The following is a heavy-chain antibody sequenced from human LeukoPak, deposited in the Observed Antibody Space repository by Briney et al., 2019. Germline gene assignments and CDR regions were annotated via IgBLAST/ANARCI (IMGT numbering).Heavy chain of an antibody. Sequence: GGSLRVSCAASGFTFSSYAMSWVRQAQGKGLEWVSAISGSGGSTYYADSVKGRFTISRDNSKNTLYLQMNSLRAEDTAVYYCATQLLEDYFDYWGQGTLVTVSS. J-gene: IGHJ4*02. CDR1: GFTFSSYA. V-gene: IGHV3-23*01. D-gene: IGHD2-2*01. CDR2: ISGSGGST. CDR3: ATQLLEDYFDY.